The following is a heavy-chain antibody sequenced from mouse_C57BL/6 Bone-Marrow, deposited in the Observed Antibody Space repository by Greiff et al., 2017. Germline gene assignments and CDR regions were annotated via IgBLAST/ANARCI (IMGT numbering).Heavy chain of an antibody. CDR2: IDPENGDT. J-gene: IGHJ3*01. D-gene: IGHD1-1*01. V-gene: IGHV14-4*01. Sequence: VQLQQSGAELVRPGASVKLSCTASGFNIKDDYMHWVKQRPEQGLEWIGWIDPENGDTEYASKFQGKATITADTSSNTAYLQLSSLTSEATAVYYCTTVVFYGSSFPFAYWGQGTLVTVSA. CDR3: TTVVFYGSSFPFAY. CDR1: GFNIKDDY.